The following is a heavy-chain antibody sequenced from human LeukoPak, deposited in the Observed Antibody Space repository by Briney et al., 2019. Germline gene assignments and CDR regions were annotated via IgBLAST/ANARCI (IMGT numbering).Heavy chain of an antibody. J-gene: IGHJ4*02. CDR2: IYPGDSAT. D-gene: IGHD6-13*01. Sequence: GESLNISLQGSGYSFTSYWILWVRQMPGKGLEWMGIIYPGDSATRYRPSFRGQVTISADKYISSAYLQWCSLEASETAMYCCARGLIAAAGKNRDYWGQGTLVTVSS. CDR1: GYSFTSYW. V-gene: IGHV5-51*01. CDR3: ARGLIAAAGKNRDY.